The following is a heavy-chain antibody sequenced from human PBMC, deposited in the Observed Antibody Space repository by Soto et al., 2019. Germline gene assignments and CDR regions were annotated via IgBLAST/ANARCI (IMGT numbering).Heavy chain of an antibody. J-gene: IGHJ6*03. CDR3: AKGTGYCRSTSCYHRGDIDV. Sequence: EVQLVESGGGLAQPGRSLRLSCAASGFTFDDYAMHWVRQAPGKGLEWVSGISWTSGDIGYAGSVKGRFTISRDNAKNSLYLQMSSLRVEDTAIYYCAKGTGYCRSTSCYHRGDIDVWGKGTTVTVSS. CDR2: ISWTSGDI. V-gene: IGHV3-9*01. CDR1: GFTFDDYA. D-gene: IGHD2-2*01.